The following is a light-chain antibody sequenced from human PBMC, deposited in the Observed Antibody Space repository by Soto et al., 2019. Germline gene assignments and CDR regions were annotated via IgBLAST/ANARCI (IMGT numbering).Light chain of an antibody. J-gene: IGKJ1*01. V-gene: IGKV3-20*01. Sequence: EIVLTQSPGTLSLSPGERATLSCRASQSISSNYLAWYQQTPGQAPRLLIYDASSRAAGIPDRFSGSGSGTDFTLNISRLEPEDFGVYYCQQSGGSPRTFGQGTKVEIK. CDR2: DAS. CDR3: QQSGGSPRT. CDR1: QSISSNY.